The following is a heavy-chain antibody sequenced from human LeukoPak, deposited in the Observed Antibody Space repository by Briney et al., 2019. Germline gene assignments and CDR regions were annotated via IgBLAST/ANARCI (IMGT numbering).Heavy chain of an antibody. V-gene: IGHV1-2*02. Sequence: GASVKVSCKASGYTFTGYYMHWVRQAPGQGLEWMGWINPNSGGTNYAQKFQGRVTMTRDTSISTAYMELSRLRSDDTAVYYCARDGHCGSTSCYLSWFDPWGQGTLVTVSS. CDR3: ARDGHCGSTSCYLSWFDP. J-gene: IGHJ5*02. CDR1: GYTFTGYY. CDR2: INPNSGGT. D-gene: IGHD2-2*01.